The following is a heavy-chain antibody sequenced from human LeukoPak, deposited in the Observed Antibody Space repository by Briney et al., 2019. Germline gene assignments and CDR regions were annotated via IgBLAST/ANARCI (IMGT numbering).Heavy chain of an antibody. J-gene: IGHJ4*02. CDR1: GFTFRTYG. CDR2: IGGSGDYT. CDR3: AKDRQQLANLDY. V-gene: IGHV3-23*01. Sequence: GGSLRLSCVASGFTFRTYGMSWVRQAPGKGLEWVSGIGGSGDYTYYADSVKGRFTISRDNSKNTLYLQMNSLRAEDTAVYYCAKDRQQLANLDYWGQGTQVTVS. D-gene: IGHD6-13*01.